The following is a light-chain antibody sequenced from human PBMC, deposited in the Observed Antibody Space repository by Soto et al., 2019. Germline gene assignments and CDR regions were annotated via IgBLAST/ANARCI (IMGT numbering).Light chain of an antibody. CDR3: QQYGSSGT. CDR1: QSVSNNY. V-gene: IGKV3-20*01. Sequence: EIVLTQSPGTLSLSPGERATLSCRASQSVSNNYLAWYQQKPGQAPRLLIYGASNRASGIQERCSGSASGTDFPPTISRVEPEDSAVYYCQQYGSSGTFGEGTKVDIK. J-gene: IGKJ4*01. CDR2: GAS.